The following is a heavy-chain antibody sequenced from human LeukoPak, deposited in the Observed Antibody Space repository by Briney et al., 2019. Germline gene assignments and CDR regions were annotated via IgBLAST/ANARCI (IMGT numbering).Heavy chain of an antibody. CDR2: ITGSGGST. V-gene: IGHV3-23*01. D-gene: IGHD3-10*01. J-gene: IGHJ6*02. CDR3: SKDPRGVVYYYGMDV. Sequence: GGSLRLSCAASGFTFSSYAMSWVRQAPGKGLEWVSAITGSGGSTYYADSVKGPFTISRDNSKNTLYLQMNSLRAEDTAVYYCSKDPRGVVYYYGMDVWGQGTTVTVSS. CDR1: GFTFSSYA.